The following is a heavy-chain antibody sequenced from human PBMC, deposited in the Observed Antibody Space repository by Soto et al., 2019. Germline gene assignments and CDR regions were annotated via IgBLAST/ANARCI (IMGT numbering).Heavy chain of an antibody. CDR3: ARGYCSSIGCSHYFHY. J-gene: IGHJ4*02. V-gene: IGHV1-2*02. Sequence: GAAVKVYCKASGYTFTGYYMHWVRQAPGQGLEWMGWINPNSGGTNYAQKFQGRVTMTWDTSISTAYMELSRLTSDDTAIYYCARGYCSSIGCSHYFHYWGQGTLVTVSS. D-gene: IGHD2-2*01. CDR2: INPNSGGT. CDR1: GYTFTGYY.